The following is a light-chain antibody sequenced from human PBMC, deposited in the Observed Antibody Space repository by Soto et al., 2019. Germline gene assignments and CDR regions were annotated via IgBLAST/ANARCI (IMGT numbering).Light chain of an antibody. CDR1: SSDVGGYNY. V-gene: IGLV2-8*01. J-gene: IGLJ2*01. Sequence: QSALTQPPSASGSPGQSVTISCTGTSSDVGGYNYVSWYQQHPGKAAKLMIYEVSKRPSGVPDRFSGSKSGNTASLTVSGLQAEDEDDYYCSSYAGSNNFVVFGGGTKLTVL. CDR2: EVS. CDR3: SSYAGSNNFVV.